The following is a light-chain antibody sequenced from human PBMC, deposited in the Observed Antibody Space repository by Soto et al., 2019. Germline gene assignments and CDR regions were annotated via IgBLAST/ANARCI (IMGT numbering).Light chain of an antibody. CDR1: LSLPSRS. CDR3: QQYDYSPRT. CDR2: AAS. Sequence: ELVLTQSPGTLSLSPGDRATLSCRASLSLPSRSLAWYQQRPGQAPRVLISAASTRAADIPDRFSGSGSGTDFILTINRLEPEDFAVYYCQQYDYSPRTFGQGTKVEVK. V-gene: IGKV3-20*01. J-gene: IGKJ1*01.